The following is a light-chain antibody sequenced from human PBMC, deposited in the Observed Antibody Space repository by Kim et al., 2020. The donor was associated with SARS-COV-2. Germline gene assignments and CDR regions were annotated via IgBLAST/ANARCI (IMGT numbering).Light chain of an antibody. Sequence: QSALTQPASVSGSPGQSIAMSCTGTRSDVGGYNYVSWYQQHPGKAPNLMVYAVSKRPSGVSNRFSGSKSGNTSSLTISWLQSEDEADYYCTTYTSSITWVFGGGTQLTVL. CDR1: RSDVGGYNY. V-gene: IGLV2-14*01. CDR3: TTYTSSITWV. CDR2: AVS. J-gene: IGLJ3*02.